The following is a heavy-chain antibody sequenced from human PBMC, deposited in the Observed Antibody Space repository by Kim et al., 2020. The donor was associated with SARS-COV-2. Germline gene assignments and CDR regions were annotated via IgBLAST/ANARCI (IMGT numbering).Heavy chain of an antibody. CDR2: INTNTGNP. V-gene: IGHV7-4-1*02. CDR1: GYTFTNYA. D-gene: IGHD2-15*01. CDR3: VPGGDCRGGSCYSVGYYFDY. Sequence: ASVKVSCKASGYTFTNYAMNWVRQAPGQGLEWMGWINTNTGNPTYAQGFTGRFVFSLDTSVNTAYLQINSLKAEDTAVYYCVPGGDCRGGSCYSVGYYFDYWGQVTLVTVSS. J-gene: IGHJ4*02.